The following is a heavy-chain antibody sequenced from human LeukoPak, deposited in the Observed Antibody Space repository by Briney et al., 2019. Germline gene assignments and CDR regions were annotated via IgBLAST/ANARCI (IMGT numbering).Heavy chain of an antibody. Sequence: SETLSLTCTVSGGSISSDYWSWIRHPPGKGMEWIGRIYTSGSTNYNPSLKSRVTMSVDTSKNQFSLKLSSVTAADTAVYYCAKGYSSSRFDPWGQGTLVTVSS. CDR1: GGSISSDY. CDR3: AKGYSSSRFDP. CDR2: IYTSGST. J-gene: IGHJ5*02. D-gene: IGHD6-13*01. V-gene: IGHV4-4*07.